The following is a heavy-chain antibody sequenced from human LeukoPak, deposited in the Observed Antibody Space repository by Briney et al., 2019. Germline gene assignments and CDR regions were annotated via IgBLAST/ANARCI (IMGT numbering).Heavy chain of an antibody. V-gene: IGHV4-59*01. J-gene: IGHJ6*02. CDR2: IYYSGST. D-gene: IGHD2-2*01. CDR1: GGSISSYY. CDR3: ARESIVVVPAAPDYYYYGMDV. Sequence: SETLSLTCTVSGGSISSYYWSWIRQPPGKGLEWIGYIYYSGSTNYNPSPKSRVTISVDTSKNQFSLKLSSVTAADTAVYYCARESIVVVPAAPDYYYYGMDVWGQGTTVTVSS.